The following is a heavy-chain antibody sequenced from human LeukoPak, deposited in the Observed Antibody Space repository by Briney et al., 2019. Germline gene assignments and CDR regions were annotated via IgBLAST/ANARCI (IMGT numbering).Heavy chain of an antibody. CDR2: FDPEDGVI. D-gene: IGHD3-10*01. V-gene: IGHV1-24*01. CDR1: GYTFTSYG. CDR3: ASHGGWSTSYYSY. J-gene: IGHJ4*02. Sequence: ASVKVSCKASGYTFTSYGISWVRQAPGQGLEWMGGFDPEDGVIVYAQKFQGRVTMTEDTSTDTAYMELSSLRADDTAVYYCASHGGWSTSYYSYWGQGTLISVSS.